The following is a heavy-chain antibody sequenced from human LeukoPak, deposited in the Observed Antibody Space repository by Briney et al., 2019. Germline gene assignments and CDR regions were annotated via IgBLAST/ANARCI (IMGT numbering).Heavy chain of an antibody. Sequence: LAGGSLRLSCAASGFTFSSYAMSWVRQAPGKGLEWVSAISGSGGSTYYADSVKGQFTISRDNSKNTLYLQMNSLRAEDTAVYYCARGPTDYGGKGYYYYGMDVWGQGTTVTVSS. J-gene: IGHJ6*02. CDR2: ISGSGGST. CDR3: ARGPTDYGGKGYYYYGMDV. CDR1: GFTFSSYA. D-gene: IGHD4-23*01. V-gene: IGHV3-23*01.